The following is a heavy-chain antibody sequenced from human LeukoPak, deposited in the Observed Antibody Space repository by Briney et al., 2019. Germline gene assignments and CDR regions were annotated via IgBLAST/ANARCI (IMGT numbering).Heavy chain of an antibody. CDR1: GGTFSSYA. D-gene: IGHD6-6*01. V-gene: IGHV1-69*13. Sequence: SVKVSCKASGGTFSSYAISWVRQAPGQGLEWMGGIIPIFGTANYAQKFQGRVTITADESTSTAYMELRSLRSDDTAVYYCASEVSGSSLDYWGQGTLVTVSS. CDR2: IIPIFGTA. CDR3: ASEVSGSSLDY. J-gene: IGHJ4*02.